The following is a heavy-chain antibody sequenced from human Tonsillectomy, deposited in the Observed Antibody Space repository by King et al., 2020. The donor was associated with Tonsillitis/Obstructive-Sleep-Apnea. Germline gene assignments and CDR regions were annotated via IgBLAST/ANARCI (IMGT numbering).Heavy chain of an antibody. CDR3: TADAVGVPAATDC. D-gene: IGHD2-2*01. J-gene: IGHJ4*02. Sequence: VQLVESGGGLVKPGGSLRLSCAASGFTFNNAWMNWVRQAPGKGLEWVGRIKSKTDGGTTDYAAPVKGRFTISRDDPRHTLYLQMNSLKTEDTAVYDCTADAVGVPAATDCWGQGTLVTVSS. CDR2: IKSKTDGGTT. CDR1: GFTFNNAW. V-gene: IGHV3-15*07.